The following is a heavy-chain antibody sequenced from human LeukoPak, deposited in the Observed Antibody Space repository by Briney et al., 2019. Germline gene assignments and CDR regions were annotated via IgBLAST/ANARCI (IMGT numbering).Heavy chain of an antibody. D-gene: IGHD3-10*01. V-gene: IGHV3-73*01. CDR1: GFTFSGSA. CDR2: IRSKANSYAT. CDR3: TRRLDMVRGVMKAFDI. Sequence: GGSLRLSCAASGFTFSGSAMHWVRQASGKGLEWVCRIRSKANSYATAYAASVKGRFTISRDDSKNTAYLQMNSLKTEDTAVYYCTRRLDMVRGVMKAFDIWGQGTMVTVSS. J-gene: IGHJ3*02.